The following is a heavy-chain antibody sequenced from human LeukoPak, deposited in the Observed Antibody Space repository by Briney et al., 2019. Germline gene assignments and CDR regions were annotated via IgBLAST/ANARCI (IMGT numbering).Heavy chain of an antibody. CDR1: GGSISSNNW. CDR3: ARDRGGYTYSHDY. CDR2: IYHDGST. Sequence: SETLSLTCAVSGGSISSNNWWIWVRQSPEKGLEWIGEIYHDGSTNYNPSLNSRVTISMDKSKNQPSLKLNFVTAADTAVYYCARDRGGYTYSHDYWGQGTLVTVSS. V-gene: IGHV4-4*02. J-gene: IGHJ4*02. D-gene: IGHD5-18*01.